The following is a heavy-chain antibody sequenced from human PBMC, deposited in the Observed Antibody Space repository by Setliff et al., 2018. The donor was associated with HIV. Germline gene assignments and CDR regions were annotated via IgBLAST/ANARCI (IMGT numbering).Heavy chain of an antibody. CDR3: ARVIMHSYDNSGCCGCFDS. Sequence: SETLSLTCTVFGFSISGGYFWGWIRQPPGKGPEWIGSIYYSGSTYYNSSLRSRLTILVDTSRNQFSLKLSSVTAADTAVYSCARVIMHSYDNSGCCGCFDSWGQGTLVTVSS. CDR1: GFSISGGYF. J-gene: IGHJ5*01. D-gene: IGHD3-22*01. CDR2: IYYSGST. V-gene: IGHV4-38-2*02.